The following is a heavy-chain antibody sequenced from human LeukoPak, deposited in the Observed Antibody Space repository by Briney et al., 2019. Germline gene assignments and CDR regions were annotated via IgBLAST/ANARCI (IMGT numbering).Heavy chain of an antibody. J-gene: IGHJ4*02. CDR1: GGSISSYY. Sequence: SETLSLTCTVSGGSISSYYWSRIRQPPGKGLEWIGYIYYSGSTNYNPSLKSRVTISVDTSKNQFSLKLSSVTAADTAVYYCASGYSSGWSDYWGQGTLVTVSS. D-gene: IGHD6-19*01. CDR3: ASGYSSGWSDY. V-gene: IGHV4-59*01. CDR2: IYYSGST.